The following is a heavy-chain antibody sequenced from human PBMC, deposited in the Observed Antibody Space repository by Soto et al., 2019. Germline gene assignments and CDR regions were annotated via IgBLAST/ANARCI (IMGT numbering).Heavy chain of an antibody. Sequence: QAQLVQSGADVRKPGTSVKVSCKTSGYNFRGYYVHWVRQAPGHGLQWLGRIDANSGDPEYAQTFQGRISVTRDTSIASVYMDLGSLTSDDTAVYFVAIAPEGHMVAYFDYWGQGTPVAVSS. CDR3: AIAPEGHMVAYFDY. V-gene: IGHV1-2*06. CDR2: IDANSGDP. D-gene: IGHD5-12*01. J-gene: IGHJ4*02. CDR1: GYNFRGYY.